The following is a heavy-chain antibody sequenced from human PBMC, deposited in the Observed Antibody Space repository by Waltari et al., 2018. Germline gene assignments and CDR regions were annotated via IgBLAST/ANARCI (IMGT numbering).Heavy chain of an antibody. Sequence: QVQLVQSGAEVKKPGASVKVSCKVSGYTLTELSMHWVRQAPGKGLEWMGGCEPEDGETIYAQKFQGRVTMTEDTSTDTAYMELSSLRSEDTAVYYCATKRYFDWLSPGYFDYWGQGTLVTVSS. J-gene: IGHJ4*02. CDR2: CEPEDGET. CDR1: GYTLTELS. V-gene: IGHV1-24*01. CDR3: ATKRYFDWLSPGYFDY. D-gene: IGHD3-9*01.